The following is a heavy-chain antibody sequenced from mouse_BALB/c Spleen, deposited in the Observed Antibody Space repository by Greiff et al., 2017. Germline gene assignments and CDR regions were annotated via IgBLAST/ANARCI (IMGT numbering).Heavy chain of an antibody. CDR1: GYAFSSYW. CDR2: IYPGDGDT. Sequence: VMLVESGAELVRPGSSVKISCKASGYAFSSYWMNWVKQRPGQGLEWIGQIYPGDGDTNYNGKFKGKATLTADKSSSTAYMQLSSLTSEDSAVYFCARLYGSSSFDYWGQGTTLTVSS. J-gene: IGHJ2*01. D-gene: IGHD1-1*01. V-gene: IGHV1-80*01. CDR3: ARLYGSSSFDY.